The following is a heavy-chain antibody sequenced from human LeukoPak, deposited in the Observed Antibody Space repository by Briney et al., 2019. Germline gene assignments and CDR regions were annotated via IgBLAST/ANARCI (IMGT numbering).Heavy chain of an antibody. D-gene: IGHD5-12*01. Sequence: SVKVSCKASGGTFSSYAISWVRQAPGQGLEWMGGIIPIFGTANYAQKFQGRVTMTEDTSTDTAYMELSSLRSEDTAVYYCATPGLRPGNFDYWGQGTLVTVSS. CDR2: IIPIFGTA. CDR1: GGTFSSYA. J-gene: IGHJ4*02. V-gene: IGHV1-69*06. CDR3: ATPGLRPGNFDY.